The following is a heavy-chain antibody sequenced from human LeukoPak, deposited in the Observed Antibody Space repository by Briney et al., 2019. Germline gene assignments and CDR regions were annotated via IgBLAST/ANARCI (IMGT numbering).Heavy chain of an antibody. CDR3: ARDLVTIFGVVSNWFDP. CDR2: ISAYNGNT. CDR1: GGTFSSYA. Sequence: GASVKVSCKASGGTFSSYAISWVRQAPGQGLEWMGWISAYNGNTNYAQKLQGRVTMTTDTSTSTAYMELRSLRSDDTAVYYCARDLVTIFGVVSNWFDPWGQGTLVTVSS. J-gene: IGHJ5*02. V-gene: IGHV1-18*01. D-gene: IGHD3-3*01.